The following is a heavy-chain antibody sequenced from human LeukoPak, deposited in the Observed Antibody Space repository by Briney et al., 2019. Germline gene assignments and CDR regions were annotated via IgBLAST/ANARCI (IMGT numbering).Heavy chain of an antibody. Sequence: SETLSLTCTVSGGSITSGSYYWSWIRQPAGKGLEWIGRVYTSGSTKFNPSLKSRLSLSVDTSRNQFSLNLTSVTAADTAVYYCARVPTVTFFDYWGQGTLVTVSS. D-gene: IGHD4-17*01. V-gene: IGHV4-61*02. CDR1: GGSITSGSYY. CDR2: VYTSGST. J-gene: IGHJ4*02. CDR3: ARVPTVTFFDY.